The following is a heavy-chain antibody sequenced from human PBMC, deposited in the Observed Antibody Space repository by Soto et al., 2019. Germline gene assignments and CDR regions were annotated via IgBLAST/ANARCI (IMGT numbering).Heavy chain of an antibody. V-gene: IGHV4-59*01. CDR2: IYYSGST. CDR1: GGSISSYY. D-gene: IGHD3-22*01. Sequence: PSETLSLTCTVSGGSISSYYWSWIRQPPGKGLEWIGYIYYSGSTNYNPSLKSRVTISVDTSKNQFYLKLSSVTAADTAVYYCARASSGYYHNWFDHWGQGTLVTVPS. CDR3: ARASSGYYHNWFDH. J-gene: IGHJ5*02.